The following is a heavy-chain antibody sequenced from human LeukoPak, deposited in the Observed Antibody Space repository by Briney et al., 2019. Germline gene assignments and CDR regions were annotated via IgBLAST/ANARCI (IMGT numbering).Heavy chain of an antibody. J-gene: IGHJ1*01. CDR1: GFTFTSYA. CDR2: ISANGIDT. D-gene: IGHD6-19*01. V-gene: IGHV3-23*01. Sequence: GGSLRLSCVVSGFTFTSYAMSWVRQAPGKGLEWVSAISANGIDTYYAGSVTGRFIISRDNSKNTLYLQMNSLTADATAVYYCVKGGIGWYEEYFHNWARASWSPSPQ. CDR3: VKGGIGWYEEYFHN.